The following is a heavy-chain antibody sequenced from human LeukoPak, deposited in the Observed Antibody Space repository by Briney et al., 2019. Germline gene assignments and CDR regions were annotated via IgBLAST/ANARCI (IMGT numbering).Heavy chain of an antibody. CDR3: ARESITILGAVSLDY. D-gene: IGHD3-3*01. CDR1: GGSISRYY. Sequence: PSETLSLTCTVSGGSISRYYGSWIRQPPGKGLEWIGYISYSGSTNYNPSLKSRVTISVDTSKNQFSLKLSSVTAADTAVYYCARESITILGAVSLDYWGQGTLVTVSS. J-gene: IGHJ4*02. CDR2: ISYSGST. V-gene: IGHV4-59*12.